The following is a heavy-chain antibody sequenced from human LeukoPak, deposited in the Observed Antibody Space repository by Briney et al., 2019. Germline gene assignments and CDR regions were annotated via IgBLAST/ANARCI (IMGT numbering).Heavy chain of an antibody. CDR3: ARTLVVPAAMGYFDL. CDR2: IYHSRST. CDR1: GYSISSGYY. D-gene: IGHD2-2*01. J-gene: IGHJ2*01. V-gene: IGHV4-38-2*01. Sequence: SETLSLTCAVSGYSISSGYYWGWIRQPPGKGLEWIGSIYHSRSTYYNPSLKSRVTISVDTSKNQFSLKLSSVTAADTAVYYCARTLVVPAAMGYFDLWGRGTLVTVSS.